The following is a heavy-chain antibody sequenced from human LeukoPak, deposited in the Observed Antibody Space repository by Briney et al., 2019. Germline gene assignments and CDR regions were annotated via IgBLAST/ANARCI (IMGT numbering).Heavy chain of an antibody. D-gene: IGHD2-2*01. V-gene: IGHV3-23*01. CDR2: ITGSGGST. CDR3: AKYCISTSCYLYFGMDV. Sequence: GGSLRLSCAASGFTISSYVMSWIRQAPGKGLEWVSVITGSGGSTYYADSVKGRFTISRDNSKNTLYLQMNSLRAEDTAVYYCAKYCISTSCYLYFGMDVWGQGTTVTVSS. J-gene: IGHJ6*02. CDR1: GFTISSYV.